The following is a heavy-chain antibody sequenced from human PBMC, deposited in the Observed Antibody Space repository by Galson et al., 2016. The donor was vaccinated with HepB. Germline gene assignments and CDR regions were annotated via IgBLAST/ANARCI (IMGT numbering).Heavy chain of an antibody. Sequence: SETLSLTCTVSGGSISRSSYYWAWIRQPPGKGLEWIGSIYYSGSTYYNPSLKSRVTISVDTSKNQFSLQLSSVTAADTAVYYCAIIWDARGWFDYWGQGTVVTVSS. J-gene: IGHJ4*02. CDR1: GGSISRSSYY. D-gene: IGHD6-19*01. CDR2: IYYSGST. CDR3: AIIWDARGWFDY. V-gene: IGHV4-39*01.